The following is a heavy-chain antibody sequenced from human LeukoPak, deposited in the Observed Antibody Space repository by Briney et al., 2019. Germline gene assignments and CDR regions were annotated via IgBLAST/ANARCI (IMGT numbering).Heavy chain of an antibody. J-gene: IGHJ3*02. D-gene: IGHD5-18*01. CDR1: GFTFSSYA. Sequence: PGGSLRLSCAASGFTFSSYAMHWVRQAPGKGLEYVSAISSNGGSTYYANSVKGGFTISRDNSKNTLYLQMGSLRAEDMAVYYCARDRIQLWLTGAFDIWGQGTMVTVSS. V-gene: IGHV3-64*01. CDR2: ISSNGGST. CDR3: ARDRIQLWLTGAFDI.